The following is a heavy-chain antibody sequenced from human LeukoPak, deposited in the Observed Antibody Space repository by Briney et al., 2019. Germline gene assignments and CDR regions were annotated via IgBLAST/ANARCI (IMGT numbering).Heavy chain of an antibody. Sequence: PSQTLSLTCTVSGGSISSSAYYWSWIRQHPGKGLEWIGYIYYSGITYYNPSLKSRVTTSVDTSKNQFSLNLSSVTAADTAVYYCARDGDCSSASCYFDYWGQGILVTVSS. D-gene: IGHD2-2*01. V-gene: IGHV4-31*03. J-gene: IGHJ4*02. CDR3: ARDGDCSSASCYFDY. CDR2: IYYSGIT. CDR1: GGSISSSAYY.